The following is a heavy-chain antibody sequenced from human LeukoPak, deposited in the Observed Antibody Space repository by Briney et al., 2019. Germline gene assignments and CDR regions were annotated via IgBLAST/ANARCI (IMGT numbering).Heavy chain of an antibody. V-gene: IGHV4-59*01. CDR2: INHSGST. D-gene: IGHD6-13*01. J-gene: IGHJ4*02. Sequence: SETLSLTCTVSGASIRGYYWSWIRQPPGKGLEWIGYINHSGSTNYNPSLKSRVTISVDTSKNQFSLNLNSVTAADTAVYYCTRDGYSLSNWSPGTLVTVAS. CDR3: TRDGYSLSN. CDR1: GASIRGYY.